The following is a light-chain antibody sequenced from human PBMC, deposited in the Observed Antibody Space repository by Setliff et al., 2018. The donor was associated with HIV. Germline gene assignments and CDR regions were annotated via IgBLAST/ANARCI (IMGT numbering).Light chain of an antibody. V-gene: IGLV2-23*01. J-gene: IGLJ1*01. CDR1: SSDIGRYNL. Sequence: QSPLTQPASVSGSPGQSITISCTGTSSDIGRYNLVSWYQQYPGKAPKLMIYQATKRTSGVSNRFSGSKSGNTASLTISGLQAEDEADYYCCSNTGSNTSVFGSGTKVTVL. CDR3: CSNTGSNTSV. CDR2: QAT.